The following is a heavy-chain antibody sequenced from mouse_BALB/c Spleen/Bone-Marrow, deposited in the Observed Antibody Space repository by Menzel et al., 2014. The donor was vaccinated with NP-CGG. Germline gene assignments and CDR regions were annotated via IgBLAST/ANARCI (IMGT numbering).Heavy chain of an antibody. V-gene: IGHV1-55*01. Sequence: VQLHQSGAELVKPGASVKMSCKASGYTFTSYWINWVKQRPGQGLEWFGDIYPGRGITNYNEKFKSKATLTLDTSSSTAYMQLSSLTSEDSAVYYCSRSFITTAYYAMDYWGQGTSVTVSS. D-gene: IGHD1-2*01. CDR2: IYPGRGIT. J-gene: IGHJ4*01. CDR3: SRSFITTAYYAMDY. CDR1: GYTFTSYW.